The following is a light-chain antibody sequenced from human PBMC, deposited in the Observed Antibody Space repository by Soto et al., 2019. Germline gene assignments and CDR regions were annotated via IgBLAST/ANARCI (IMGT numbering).Light chain of an antibody. CDR2: ANS. V-gene: IGLV1-40*01. J-gene: IGLJ2*01. Sequence: QSVLTQPPSVSGAPGQRVTISCTGSSSNIGAGYDVHWYQQLPGTAPKLLIYANSNRPSGVPDRFSGSRSGTSASLAITGLQAEDEADYYCQSRGIFGGGTQLTVL. CDR3: QSRGI. CDR1: SSNIGAGYD.